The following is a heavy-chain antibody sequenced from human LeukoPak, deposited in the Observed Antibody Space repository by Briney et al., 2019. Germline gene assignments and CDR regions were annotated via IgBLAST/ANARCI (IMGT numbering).Heavy chain of an antibody. CDR1: GFTCSSHA. CDR3: TKVDPATVTPGVFYYCYYMDV. CDR2: ISGSSAST. D-gene: IGHD4-17*01. J-gene: IGHJ6*03. Sequence: ASLLLSCASSGFTCSSHAMSWVRQAPGKGLEGVSAISGSSASTFYAASVKGRYTISRDNSKTSVSLQMNSLRVEDTAMYYCTKVDPATVTPGVFYYCYYMDVWGKGTTVTVSS. V-gene: IGHV3-23*01.